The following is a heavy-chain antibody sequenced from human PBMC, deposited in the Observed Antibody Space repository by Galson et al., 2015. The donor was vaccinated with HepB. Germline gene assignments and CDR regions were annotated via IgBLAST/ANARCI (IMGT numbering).Heavy chain of an antibody. D-gene: IGHD3-3*01. CDR1: GFTCSIYW. J-gene: IGHJ5*02. CDR3: ASQSFGRFDP. CDR2: IKGDGSEK. Sequence: CLRLSCAASGFTCSIYWMSWVRQGPGKGLEWVANIKGDGSEKYYVDSVKGRFTISRDNAKNSLYLQMNSLRAEDTAVYYCASQSFGRFDPWGQGTLVTVSS. V-gene: IGHV3-7*03.